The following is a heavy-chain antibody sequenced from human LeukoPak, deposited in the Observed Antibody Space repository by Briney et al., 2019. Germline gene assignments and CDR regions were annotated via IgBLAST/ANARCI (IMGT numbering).Heavy chain of an antibody. V-gene: IGHV3-23*01. J-gene: IGHJ4*02. D-gene: IGHD5-12*01. Sequence: GGSLRLSCAASGFTFSSYAMSWVRQAPGKGREWVSAISGSGGSTYYADSVKGRLTISRDNSKNTLYLQMNSLRAEDTAVYYCAKGNSGYDYGYFDYWGQGTLVTVSS. CDR3: AKGNSGYDYGYFDY. CDR2: ISGSGGST. CDR1: GFTFSSYA.